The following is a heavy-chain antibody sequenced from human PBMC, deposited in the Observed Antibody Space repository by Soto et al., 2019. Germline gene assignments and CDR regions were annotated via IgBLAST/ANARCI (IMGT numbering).Heavy chain of an antibody. CDR2: IYTSGST. J-gene: IGHJ6*02. Sequence: PSETLSLTCTVSGGSTSSYYWSWIRQPAGKGLEWIGRIYTSGSTNYNPSLKSRVTMSVDTSKNQFSLKLSSVNAADTAVYYCARVCSSNYYYYGMDVWGQGTTVTVSS. V-gene: IGHV4-4*07. CDR3: ARVCSSNYYYYGMDV. CDR1: GGSTSSYY. D-gene: IGHD2-2*01.